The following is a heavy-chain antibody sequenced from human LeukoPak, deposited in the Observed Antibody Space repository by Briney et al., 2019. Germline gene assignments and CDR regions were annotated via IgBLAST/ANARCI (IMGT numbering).Heavy chain of an antibody. J-gene: IGHJ4*02. Sequence: GRSLRLSCAASGFTFSSYAMHWVRQAPGKGLEWVAVISYDGSSKYYADSVKGRFTISRDNSKNTLYLQMNSLRAEDTAVYYCASAHDYGDYRGDYWGQGTLVTVSS. CDR1: GFTFSSYA. D-gene: IGHD4-17*01. CDR2: ISYDGSSK. V-gene: IGHV3-30*04. CDR3: ASAHDYGDYRGDY.